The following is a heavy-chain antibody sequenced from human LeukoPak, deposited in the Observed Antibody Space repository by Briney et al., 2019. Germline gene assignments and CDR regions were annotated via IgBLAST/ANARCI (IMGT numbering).Heavy chain of an antibody. CDR2: IIPIFGTT. Sequence: GASVKVSCNASGGTFSNYAISWVRQAPGQGLEWMGRIIPIFGTTNYAQKFQGGVTISTDESTSTAYMELSSLRSEATAVYYCARGGEANYYDTSGYYLYYYWGQGTLVTVSS. D-gene: IGHD3-22*01. V-gene: IGHV1-69*05. J-gene: IGHJ4*02. CDR1: GGTFSNYA. CDR3: ARGGEANYYDTSGYYLYYY.